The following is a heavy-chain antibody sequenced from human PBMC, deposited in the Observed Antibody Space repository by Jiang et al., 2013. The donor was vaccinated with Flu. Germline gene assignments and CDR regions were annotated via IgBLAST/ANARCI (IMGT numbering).Heavy chain of an antibody. CDR3: ARGSRDGYNGGGGWYFDL. CDR2: IYPGDSDT. Sequence: GAEVKKPGESLKISCKGSGYSFTSYWIGWVRQMPGKGLEWMGIIYPGDSDTRYSPSFQGQVTISADKSISTAYLQWSSLKASDTAMYYCARGSRDGYNGGGGWYFDLWGRGTLVTVSS. CDR1: GYSFTSYW. V-gene: IGHV5-51*03. D-gene: IGHD5-24*01. J-gene: IGHJ2*01.